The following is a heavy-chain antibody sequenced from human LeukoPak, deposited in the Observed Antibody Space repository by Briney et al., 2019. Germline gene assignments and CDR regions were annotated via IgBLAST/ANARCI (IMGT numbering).Heavy chain of an antibody. V-gene: IGHV3-48*01. CDR2: FSGSSSAM. CDR1: GFTFSSYS. D-gene: IGHD1-26*01. J-gene: IGHJ4*02. Sequence: GGSLRLSCAASGFTFSSYSMNWVRQAPGKGLEWVSYFSGSSSAMYYADSVTGRFTISRDNAKNSLYLQMNSLRAEDTAVYHCARASGTYYGYFDYWGQGTLVTVSS. CDR3: ARASGTYYGYFDY.